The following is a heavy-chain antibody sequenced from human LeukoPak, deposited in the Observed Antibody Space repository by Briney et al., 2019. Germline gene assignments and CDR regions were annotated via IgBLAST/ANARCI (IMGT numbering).Heavy chain of an antibody. V-gene: IGHV3-53*01. Sequence: GSLRLSCAASGFTVSSNYMSWVRQAPGKGLEWVSVIFSGGTTYYADSVKGRFTISRDNSKNTLYLQMNSLRAEDTAVYYCARDLDYGGNADLDYWGQGTLVTVSS. CDR2: IFSGGTT. D-gene: IGHD4-23*01. CDR3: ARDLDYGGNADLDY. J-gene: IGHJ4*02. CDR1: GFTVSSNY.